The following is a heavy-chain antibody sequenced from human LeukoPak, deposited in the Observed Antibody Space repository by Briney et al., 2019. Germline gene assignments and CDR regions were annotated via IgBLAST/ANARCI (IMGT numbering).Heavy chain of an antibody. J-gene: IGHJ4*02. V-gene: IGHV3-21*01. CDR3: TRGRTAMITAGVDY. CDR1: GFTFSSYS. CDR2: ISSSSSYM. Sequence: GGSLRLSCAASGFTFSSYSMNWVRQAPGKGLEWVSSISSSSSYMYYADSVKGRFTISRDNAKNAPHLQMNSLRAEDTAVYFCTRGRTAMITAGVDYWGQGTLVTVSS. D-gene: IGHD5-18*01.